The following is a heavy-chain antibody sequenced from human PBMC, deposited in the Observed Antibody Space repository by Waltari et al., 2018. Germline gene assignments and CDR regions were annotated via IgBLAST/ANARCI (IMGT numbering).Heavy chain of an antibody. D-gene: IGHD3-10*01. CDR2: MNPISGKP. CDR1: GYTFTSYD. J-gene: IGHJ6*02. V-gene: IGHV1-8*01. CDR3: ARFLHYYGSGSGMDV. Sequence: QVQLVQSGAEVKKPGASVKVSCKASGYTFTSYDINWVRQATGQGLEWMGWMNPISGKPGYAQKFQCRVTMTRNSSISTAYMELSSLRSEDTAVYYCARFLHYYGSGSGMDVWGQGTTVTVSS.